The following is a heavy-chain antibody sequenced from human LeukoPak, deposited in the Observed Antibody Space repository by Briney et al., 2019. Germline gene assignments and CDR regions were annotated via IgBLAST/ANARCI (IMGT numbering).Heavy chain of an antibody. Sequence: GGSLRLSCAASGFTVGTNSMTWVRQSPGKGLEWVSVIYSGGSTYYADSVNGRFTISRDNSRSTLFLQMNSLRAEDTALYYCASAREYCGSAECYEYFQYWGQGTLVTVSS. V-gene: IGHV3-53*01. CDR2: IYSGGST. CDR1: GFTVGTNS. CDR3: ASAREYCGSAECYEYFQY. D-gene: IGHD2-21*01. J-gene: IGHJ1*01.